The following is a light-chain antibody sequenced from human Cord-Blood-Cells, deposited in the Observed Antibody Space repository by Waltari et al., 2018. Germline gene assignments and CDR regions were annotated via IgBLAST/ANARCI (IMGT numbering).Light chain of an antibody. CDR1: KLGDKY. CDR3: QAWDSSTVV. V-gene: IGLV3-1*01. CDR2: QDS. J-gene: IGLJ2*01. Sequence: SYELTQPPSVSVSPGQTASITCSVDKLGDKYACWYQQKPGQYPVLVIYQDSKRPSGIPDRFSGSNSGNTATLTNSGTQAMDEADYYCQAWDSSTVVFGGGTKLTVL.